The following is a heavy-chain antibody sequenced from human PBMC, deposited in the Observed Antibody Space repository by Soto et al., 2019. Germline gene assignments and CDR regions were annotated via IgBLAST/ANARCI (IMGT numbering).Heavy chain of an antibody. CDR3: ARLMSTSPLYYYYGMDV. J-gene: IGHJ6*02. CDR2: INHSGST. CDR1: GGSFSGYY. Sequence: QVQLQQWGAGLLKPSETLSLTCAVYGGSFSGYYWSWIRQPPGKGLGWIGEINHSGSTNYNPSLKSRVTISVDTSKNQFSLKLSSVTAADTAVYYCARLMSTSPLYYYYGMDVWGQGTTVTVSS. V-gene: IGHV4-34*01. D-gene: IGHD2-2*01.